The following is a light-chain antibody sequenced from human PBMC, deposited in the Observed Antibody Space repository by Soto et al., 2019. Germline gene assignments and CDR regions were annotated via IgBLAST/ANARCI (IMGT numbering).Light chain of an antibody. CDR3: QQYGGSTRT. CDR2: GAS. V-gene: IGKV3-20*01. Sequence: EIVLTQSPGTLSLSPGERATLSCRASQSVSSSHLAWYQQKPGQAPRLLIYGASTRATGIPDRFTGSGSGTDFTLSISRLEPEDFAVYYCQQYGGSTRTFGQGTKVDIK. J-gene: IGKJ1*01. CDR1: QSVSSSH.